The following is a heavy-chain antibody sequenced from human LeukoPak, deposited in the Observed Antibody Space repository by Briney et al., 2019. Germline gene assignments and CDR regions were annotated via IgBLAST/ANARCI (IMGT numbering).Heavy chain of an antibody. V-gene: IGHV1-2*02. CDR3: ARVIGGYTYYYDSSGYFPDY. CDR2: INPNSGGT. D-gene: IGHD3-22*01. Sequence: ASVTVSCKASGYTFTGYYMHWVRQAPGQGLEWMGWINPNSGGTNYAQKFQGRVTMTRDTSICTPYMELSRLRSDDTAVYYCARVIGGYTYYYDSSGYFPDYWGQGTLVTVSS. J-gene: IGHJ4*02. CDR1: GYTFTGYY.